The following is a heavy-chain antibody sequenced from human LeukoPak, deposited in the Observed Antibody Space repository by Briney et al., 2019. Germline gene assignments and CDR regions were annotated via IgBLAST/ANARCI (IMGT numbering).Heavy chain of an antibody. Sequence: SETLSLTCAVYGGSFSGYYWSWIRQPPGKGLEWIGEINHSGSTNYNPSLKSRVTISVDTSKNQFSLKLSSVTAADTAVYYCAGGVRLHNYYYYMDVWGKGTTVTVSS. V-gene: IGHV4-34*01. D-gene: IGHD5-24*01. J-gene: IGHJ6*03. CDR2: INHSGST. CDR1: GGSFSGYY. CDR3: AGGVRLHNYYYYMDV.